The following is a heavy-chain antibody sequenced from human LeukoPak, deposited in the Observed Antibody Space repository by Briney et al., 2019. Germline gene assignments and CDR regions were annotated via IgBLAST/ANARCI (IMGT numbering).Heavy chain of an antibody. CDR1: GYTFTSYD. D-gene: IGHD3-3*01. V-gene: IGHV1-8*03. Sequence: EASVKVSCKASGYTFTSYDINWVRQATGQGLEWMGWMNPNSGNTGYAQKFQGRVTITRNTSISTAYMELSSLRSEDTAVYYCARVGYDFWSGTINWFDPWGQGTLVTVSS. CDR3: ARVGYDFWSGTINWFDP. CDR2: MNPNSGNT. J-gene: IGHJ5*02.